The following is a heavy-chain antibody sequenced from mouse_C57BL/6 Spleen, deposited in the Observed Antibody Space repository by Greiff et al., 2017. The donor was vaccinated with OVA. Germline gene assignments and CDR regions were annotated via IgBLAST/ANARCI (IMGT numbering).Heavy chain of an antibody. CDR2: INPNNGGT. D-gene: IGHD1-3*01. Sequence: EVQLQQSGPELVKPGASVKISCKASGYTFTDYYMHWVKQSHGQSLEWIGDINPNNGGTNYNQKFKGKATLTVDKSSSTAYMELRSLTSEDSAVYYCARGVLYSMDYWGQGTTLTVSS. J-gene: IGHJ2*01. CDR1: GYTFTDYY. CDR3: ARGVLYSMDY. V-gene: IGHV1-26*01.